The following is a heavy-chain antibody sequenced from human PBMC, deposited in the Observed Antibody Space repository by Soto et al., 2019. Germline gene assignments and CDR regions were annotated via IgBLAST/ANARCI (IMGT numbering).Heavy chain of an antibody. D-gene: IGHD3-3*01. CDR2: ISFSGATI. J-gene: IGHJ4*02. CDR1: GLTFSDYY. Sequence: EGSLRLSFPPSGLTFSDYYMAWIRQAPGKGLEWVSYISFSGATIKYADSVKGRFTISGDNAKNSVFLQMNSLRAEDTAVYYCARLRNYYDFWSGYFDYWGQGT. CDR3: ARLRNYYDFWSGYFDY. V-gene: IGHV3-11*01.